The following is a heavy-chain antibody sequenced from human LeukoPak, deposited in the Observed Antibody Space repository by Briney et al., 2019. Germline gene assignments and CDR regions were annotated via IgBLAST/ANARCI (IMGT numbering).Heavy chain of an antibody. CDR1: GYTFTGYY. V-gene: IGHV1-2*02. J-gene: IGHJ4*02. CDR3: ASGDMVRGVTTDY. CDR2: INPNSGGT. Sequence: ASVKVSCKASGYTFTGYYMHWVRQAPGQGLEWMGWINPNSGGTNYAQKFQGRATMTRHTSISTAYMELSRLRSDDTAVYYCASGDMVRGVTTDYWGQGTLVTVSS. D-gene: IGHD3-10*01.